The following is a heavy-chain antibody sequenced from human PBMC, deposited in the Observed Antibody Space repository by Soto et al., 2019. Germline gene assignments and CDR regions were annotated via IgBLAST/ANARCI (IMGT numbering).Heavy chain of an antibody. D-gene: IGHD3-9*01. V-gene: IGHV1-18*01. J-gene: IGHJ4*02. CDR3: ARDWADLLRYFDWLPNHY. CDR2: ISAYNGNT. Sequence: ASVKVSCKASGYTFTSYGISWVRQAPGQGLEWMGWISAYNGNTNYAQKLQGRVTMTTDTSTSTAYMELRSLRSDDTAVYYCARDWADLLRYFDWLPNHYWGQGTLVTVS. CDR1: GYTFTSYG.